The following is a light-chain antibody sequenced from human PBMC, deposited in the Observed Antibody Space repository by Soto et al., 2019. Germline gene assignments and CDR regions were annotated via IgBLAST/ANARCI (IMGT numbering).Light chain of an antibody. CDR1: QSVSSN. V-gene: IGKV3-15*01. CDR2: GAS. CDR3: QHYNNWPPWT. J-gene: IGKJ1*01. Sequence: EIEMTQSPATLSLSPRERATRYCWASQSVSSNLAWYQQKPGQAPRLLIYGASTRVTGVPARFSGSGSGTEFILIISTLQSEDFAVYYCQHYNNWPPWTFGQGTKVEIK.